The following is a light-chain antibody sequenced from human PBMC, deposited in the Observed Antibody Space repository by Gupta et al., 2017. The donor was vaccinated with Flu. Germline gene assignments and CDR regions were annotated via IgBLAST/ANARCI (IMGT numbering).Light chain of an antibody. V-gene: IGKV1-5*03. J-gene: IGKJ1*01. CDR1: QSIGSW. CDR2: KAS. Sequence: SPSTLSASVGDRVTLTCRASQSIGSWLAWYQQKPGKPPKLLIYKASSLESGVPSRFSGSGSGAEFTLTISSLQPVDFATYYCQQYNSFWTFGQGTKVEIQ. CDR3: QQYNSFWT.